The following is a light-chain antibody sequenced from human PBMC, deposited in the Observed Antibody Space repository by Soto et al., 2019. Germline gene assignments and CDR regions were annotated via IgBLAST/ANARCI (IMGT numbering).Light chain of an antibody. Sequence: EIVLTQSPATPSLSPGERATLSCRASQSVGGYLAWYQQKPGQAPRLLIYDASNRVTGIPARFSGSGSGTDFTLTISSLEPEDFAVYYCQQRSNWPLLTFGGGTKVEIK. CDR2: DAS. CDR3: QQRSNWPLLT. V-gene: IGKV3-11*01. CDR1: QSVGGY. J-gene: IGKJ4*01.